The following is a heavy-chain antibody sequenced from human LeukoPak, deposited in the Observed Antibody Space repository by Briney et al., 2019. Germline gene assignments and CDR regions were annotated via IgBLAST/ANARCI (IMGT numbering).Heavy chain of an antibody. D-gene: IGHD6-13*01. J-gene: IGHJ1*01. CDR3: ASPIIAAAGTGYFQH. Sequence: ASVKVSCKASGGTFSSYDISWVRQAPGQGLEWMGGINPIFGTANYAQKFQGRVTITTDESTTTAYMELSSLRSEDTAVYSCASPIIAAAGTGYFQHWGQGTLVTVSS. CDR1: GGTFSSYD. CDR2: INPIFGTA. V-gene: IGHV1-69*05.